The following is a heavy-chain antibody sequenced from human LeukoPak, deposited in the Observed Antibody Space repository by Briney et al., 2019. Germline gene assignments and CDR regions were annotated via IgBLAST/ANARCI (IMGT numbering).Heavy chain of an antibody. CDR1: GYSFTSYW. V-gene: IGHV5-10-1*01. CDR2: IDPSDSYT. Sequence: GASLRISFQGSGYSFTSYWISWVRPMPGKGLEWMGRIDPSDSYTNYSPSFQGHVTISADKSISTAYLQWSSLKGSDTAMYYCARHLNCGGDCETHFDYWGQGTLVTVSS. D-gene: IGHD2-21*02. CDR3: ARHLNCGGDCETHFDY. J-gene: IGHJ4*02.